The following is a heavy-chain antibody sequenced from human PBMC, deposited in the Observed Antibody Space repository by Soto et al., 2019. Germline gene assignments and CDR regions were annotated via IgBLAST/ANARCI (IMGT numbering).Heavy chain of an antibody. J-gene: IGHJ4*02. CDR1: GFTFSSYG. V-gene: IGHV3-33*01. CDR3: ARDRRKYSSSWIGN. Sequence: WGSLRLSCAASGFTFSSYGMHWVRQAPGKGLEWVAVIWYDGSNKYYADSVKGRFTISRDNSKNTLYLQLNSLRAEDTAVYYCARDRRKYSSSWIGNWGQGTLVTVSS. D-gene: IGHD6-13*01. CDR2: IWYDGSNK.